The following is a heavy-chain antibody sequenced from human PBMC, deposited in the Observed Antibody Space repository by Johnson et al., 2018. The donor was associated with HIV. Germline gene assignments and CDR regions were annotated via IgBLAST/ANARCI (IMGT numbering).Heavy chain of an antibody. D-gene: IGHD6-19*01. CDR1: GFTFSSYA. J-gene: IGHJ3*02. V-gene: IGHV3-23*04. Sequence: VQLVESGGGVVQPGRSLRLSCAASGFTFSSYAMHWVRQAPGKGLEWVSGISWNSGSTYYADSVKGRFTISRDNSKNTLYLQMNSLRAEDTAVYYCTTDLLKAESAEGFDAFDIWGQGTMVTVSS. CDR3: TTDLLKAESAEGFDAFDI. CDR2: ISWNSGST.